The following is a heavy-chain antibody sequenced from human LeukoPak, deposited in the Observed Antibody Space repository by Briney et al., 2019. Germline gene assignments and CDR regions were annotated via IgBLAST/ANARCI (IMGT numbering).Heavy chain of an antibody. CDR3: ALVTTFGPAGAFDI. CDR2: IIPIFGTA. CDR1: LGNLHLYP. J-gene: IGHJ3*02. V-gene: IGHV1-69*13. D-gene: IGHD3-16*01. Sequence: SSVTVSCLASLGNLHLYPISWLRQPPGHELGWMEGIIPIFGTANYAQKFQGRVTITADESTSTAYMELSSLRSEDTAVYYCALVTTFGPAGAFDIWGQGTMVTVSS.